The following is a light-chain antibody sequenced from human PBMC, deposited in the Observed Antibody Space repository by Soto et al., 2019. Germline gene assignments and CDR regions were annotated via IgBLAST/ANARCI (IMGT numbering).Light chain of an antibody. J-gene: IGKJ3*01. CDR2: GAS. V-gene: IGKV3-20*01. CDR1: QSVSSSY. CDR3: RQYGSSPFT. Sequence: EIVLTQSPGTLSLSPGERATLSCRASQSVSSSYLAWYQQKPGQTPRLLFYGASSRATGIPDRFSGSGSGTDFTLTISRLEPEDFAVYSCRQYGSSPFTFGPGTKVDIK.